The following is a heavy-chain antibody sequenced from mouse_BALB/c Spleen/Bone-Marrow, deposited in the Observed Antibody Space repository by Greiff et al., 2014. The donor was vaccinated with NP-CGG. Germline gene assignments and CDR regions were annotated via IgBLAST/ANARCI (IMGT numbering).Heavy chain of an antibody. J-gene: IGHJ3*01. CDR1: GFNIKDTY. CDR2: IDPANGNT. Sequence: EVQLQQSGAELVKPGASVKLSCTASGFNIKDTYMHWVKQRPEQGLEWIGRIDPANGNTKYDPKFQGKATITADTSSNTAYLQLSSLTSEDTAVYYCAAYYYGSSYEFAYWGQGTLVTVS. D-gene: IGHD1-1*01. V-gene: IGHV14-3*02. CDR3: AAYYYGSSYEFAY.